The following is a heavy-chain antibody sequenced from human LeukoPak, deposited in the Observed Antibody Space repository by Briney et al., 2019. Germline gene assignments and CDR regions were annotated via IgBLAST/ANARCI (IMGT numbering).Heavy chain of an antibody. V-gene: IGHV4-34*01. CDR3: AREVYSSSSGYYYYMDV. Sequence: SETLSLTCTVYGGSFSGYYWSWIRQPPGKGLEWIGEINQSGFTNYNPPLKSRGTISVDTSKNQFSLKLSSVTAADTAMYYCAREVYSSSSGYYYYMDVWGKGTTVTVSS. D-gene: IGHD6-6*01. CDR1: GGSFSGYY. CDR2: INQSGFT. J-gene: IGHJ6*03.